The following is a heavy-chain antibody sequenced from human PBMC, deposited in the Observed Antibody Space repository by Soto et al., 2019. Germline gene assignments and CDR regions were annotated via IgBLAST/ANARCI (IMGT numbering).Heavy chain of an antibody. CDR2: IYHTGST. V-gene: IGHV4-4*02. Sequence: SETLSLTCAVSDGSITSTYWWNWLRQTPGKGLEWIGEIYHTGSTNYNPSLKSRATISVDKSKNQFSLRLTSVTAADTAVYYCASTYYDFWSGYIFWGQGSLVTVSS. D-gene: IGHD3-3*01. CDR1: DGSITSTYW. CDR3: ASTYYDFWSGYIF. J-gene: IGHJ4*02.